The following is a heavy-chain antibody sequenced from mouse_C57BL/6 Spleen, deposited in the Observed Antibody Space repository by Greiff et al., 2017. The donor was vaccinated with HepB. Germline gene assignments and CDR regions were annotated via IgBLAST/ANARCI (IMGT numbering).Heavy chain of an antibody. CDR1: GYTFTDYN. Sequence: SGPELVKPGASVKMSCRASGYTFTDYNMHWVKQSHGKSLEWIGYINPNNGGTSYNQKFKGKATLTVNKSSSTAYMELRSLTSADSAVSYCASGRRACFAYWGQGTLSTVSA. V-gene: IGHV1-22*01. CDR3: ASGRRACFAY. J-gene: IGHJ3*01. CDR2: INPNNGGT.